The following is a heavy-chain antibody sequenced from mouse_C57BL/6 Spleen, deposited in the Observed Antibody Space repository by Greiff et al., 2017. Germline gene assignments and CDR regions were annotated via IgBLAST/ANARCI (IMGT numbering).Heavy chain of an antibody. CDR1: GYTFTSYG. J-gene: IGHJ4*01. V-gene: IGHV1-81*01. Sequence: VKLVESGAELARPGASVKLSCKASGYTFTSYGISWVKQRTGQGLEWIGEIYPRSGNTYYNEKFKGKATLTADKSSSTAYMELRSLTSEDSAVYFCARDCFYAMDYWGQGTSVTVSS. CDR2: IYPRSGNT. CDR3: ARDCFYAMDY.